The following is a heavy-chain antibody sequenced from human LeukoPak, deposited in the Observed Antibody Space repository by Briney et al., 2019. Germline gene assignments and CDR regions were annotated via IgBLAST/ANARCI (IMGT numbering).Heavy chain of an antibody. J-gene: IGHJ4*02. D-gene: IGHD3-9*01. CDR1: GYTFTSYY. V-gene: IGHV1-46*01. Sequence: ASVKVSCKASGYTFTSYYMHWVRQAPGQGLEWVGIINPSGGSTSYAQKFQGRVTMTRDTSTSTVYMELSSLRSEDTAVYYCARDRDILTGYYYPDYWGQGTLVTVSS. CDR3: ARDRDILTGYYYPDY. CDR2: INPSGGST.